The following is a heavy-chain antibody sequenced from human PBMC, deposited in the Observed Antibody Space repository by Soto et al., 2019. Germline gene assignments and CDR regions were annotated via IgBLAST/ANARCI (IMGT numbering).Heavy chain of an antibody. CDR1: GGSISSGDYY. V-gene: IGHV4-30-4*01. D-gene: IGHD2-2*02. Sequence: SETLSLTCTVSGGSISSGDYYWSWIRQPPGKGLEWIGYIYYSGSTYYNPSLKSRVTISVDTSKNQFSLKLSSVTAADTAVYYCARAAAIPYWFDPWGQGTLVTVSS. CDR2: IYYSGST. J-gene: IGHJ5*02. CDR3: ARAAAIPYWFDP.